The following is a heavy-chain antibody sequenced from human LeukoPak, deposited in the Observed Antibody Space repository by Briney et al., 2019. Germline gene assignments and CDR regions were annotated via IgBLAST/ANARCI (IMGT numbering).Heavy chain of an antibody. D-gene: IGHD3-22*01. CDR1: GGSISSYY. CDR3: AAQVVVITGLGAFDI. J-gene: IGHJ3*02. V-gene: IGHV4-59*01. CDR2: IYYSGST. Sequence: ETLSLTCTVSGGSISSYYWSWIRQPPGKGLEWIGYIYYSGSTNYNPSLKSRVTISVDTSKNQFSLKLSSVTAADTAVYYCAAQVVVITGLGAFDIWGQGTMVTVSS.